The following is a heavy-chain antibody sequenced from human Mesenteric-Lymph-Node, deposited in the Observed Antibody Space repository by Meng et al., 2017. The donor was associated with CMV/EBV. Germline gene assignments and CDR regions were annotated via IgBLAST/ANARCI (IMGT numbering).Heavy chain of an antibody. CDR1: GYTFTSYD. J-gene: IGHJ4*02. CDR3: ARDLAVSGRTAGY. D-gene: IGHD2-21*01. Sequence: ASVKVSCKASGYTFTSYDINWVRQATGQGLEWMGWMNPNSGNTGYAQKFQGRVTMTRNTSISTAYMELSSLRSDDTAVYYCARDLAVSGRTAGYWGQGTLVTVSS. CDR2: MNPNSGNT. V-gene: IGHV1-8*01.